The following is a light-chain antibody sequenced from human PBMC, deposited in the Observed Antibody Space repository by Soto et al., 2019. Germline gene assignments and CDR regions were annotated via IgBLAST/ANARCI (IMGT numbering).Light chain of an antibody. Sequence: EIVLTQSPATLSLSPGERATLSCRASQNVSRFLAWYQQKPGQAPRLLMYGISRRATGIPDRFSGSGSGTDFTLTITRLEPEDFAVYYCQQYVTSSPRTFGQGTKVDIK. V-gene: IGKV3-20*01. CDR3: QQYVTSSPRT. CDR1: QNVSRF. J-gene: IGKJ1*01. CDR2: GIS.